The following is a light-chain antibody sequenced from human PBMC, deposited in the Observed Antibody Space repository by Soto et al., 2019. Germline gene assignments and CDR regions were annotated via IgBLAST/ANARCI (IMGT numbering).Light chain of an antibody. V-gene: IGKV1-39*01. J-gene: IGKJ1*01. CDR3: QHSYSTLRT. Sequence: DIQMTQSPSSLSASVGDRVTITCRASQSISSYVNWYQQKPGKAPKLLIYAESRLQSGVPSRFSGSGSGTDFTLTISSLQPEDFATYYCQHSYSTLRTVGQGTEVEIK. CDR1: QSISSY. CDR2: AES.